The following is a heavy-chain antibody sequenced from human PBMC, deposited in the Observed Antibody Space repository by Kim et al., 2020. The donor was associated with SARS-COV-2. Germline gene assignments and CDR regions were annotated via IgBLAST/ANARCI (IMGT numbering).Heavy chain of an antibody. CDR1: GHSLTGYW. Sequence: GESLKISCKGSGHSLTGYWVAWVRQMPGKGLAWMRIIYPGDSDTIYSPSFQGPVTFSADKSISTAYLQCSSLKASDTAMYYCAIGAVLWGGSLTIAVTFDYWGQGTLVTVSS. D-gene: IGHD6-19*01. CDR3: AIGAVLWGGSLTIAVTFDY. V-gene: IGHV5-51*01. CDR2: IYPGDSDT. J-gene: IGHJ4*02.